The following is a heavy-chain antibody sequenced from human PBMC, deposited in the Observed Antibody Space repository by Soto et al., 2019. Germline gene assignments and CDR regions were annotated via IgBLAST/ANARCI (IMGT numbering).Heavy chain of an antibody. CDR1: GGSISSGGYF. J-gene: IGHJ4*02. CDR2: IYYSGGT. CDR3: ARFAKEENPKVGSWYYFDY. D-gene: IGHD6-13*01. Sequence: SETLSLTCTVSGGSISSGGYFWSWVRQHPGKGLEWIGNIYYSGGTYYNPSLKSRVTISVDTSKNQFSLKLSSVTAADTAVYYCARFAKEENPKVGSWYYFDYWGQGTRVTVSS. V-gene: IGHV4-31*03.